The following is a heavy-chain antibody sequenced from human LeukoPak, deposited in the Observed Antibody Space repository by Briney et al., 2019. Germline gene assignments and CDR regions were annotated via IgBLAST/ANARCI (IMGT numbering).Heavy chain of an antibody. CDR3: ARDRGIPVSYYGSGRPLSGYFDY. V-gene: IGHV1-46*01. D-gene: IGHD3-10*01. Sequence: GASVKVSCKASGYTFTSYYMHWVRQAPGQGLEWMGIINPSGGSTSYAQKFRGRVTMTRDTSTSTVYMELSSLRSEDTAVYCCARDRGIPVSYYGSGRPLSGYFDYWGQGTLVAVSS. CDR1: GYTFTSYY. J-gene: IGHJ4*02. CDR2: INPSGGST.